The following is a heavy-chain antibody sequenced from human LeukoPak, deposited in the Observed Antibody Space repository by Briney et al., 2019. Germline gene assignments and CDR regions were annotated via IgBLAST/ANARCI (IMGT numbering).Heavy chain of an antibody. J-gene: IGHJ4*02. CDR2: IYTSGST. V-gene: IGHV4-61*02. Sequence: PSQTLSLTCTVSGGSISSGSYYWSWIRQPAGKRLEWIGRIYTSGSTNYNPSLKSRVTISVDTFKNQFSLKLSSVTAADTAVYYCARVGSGYYPVEDWGQGTLVTVSS. D-gene: IGHD3-22*01. CDR3: ARVGSGYYPVED. CDR1: GGSISSGSYY.